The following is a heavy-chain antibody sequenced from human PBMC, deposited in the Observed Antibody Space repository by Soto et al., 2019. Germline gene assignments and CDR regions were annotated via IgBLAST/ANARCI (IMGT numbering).Heavy chain of an antibody. Sequence: EVQLLESGGGSVQPGGSLRLTCDTSGFTLSNYAMSWVRQAPGQGLEWVSGISGSGGDTYYADSVKGRFSISKDPSKTSLYLEMDSLRAEDTATDYCARIGDSDCLLGYDCGMDVWGQGTTVIVSS. V-gene: IGHV3-23*01. CDR2: ISGSGGDT. D-gene: IGHD3-9*01. J-gene: IGHJ6*02. CDR1: GFTLSNYA. CDR3: ARIGDSDCLLGYDCGMDV.